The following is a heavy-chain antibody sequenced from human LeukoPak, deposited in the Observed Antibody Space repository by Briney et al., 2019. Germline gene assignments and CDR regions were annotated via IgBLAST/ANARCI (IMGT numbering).Heavy chain of an antibody. V-gene: IGHV3-11*01. Sequence: GGSLRLSCAASGFTFSSYAMSWIRQAPGKGLEWVSYISSSGSTIYYADSVKGRFTISRDNAKNSLYLQMNSLRAEDTAVYYCARRASYCSGGSCYSWFDPWGQGTLVTVSS. D-gene: IGHD2-15*01. CDR3: ARRASYCSGGSCYSWFDP. J-gene: IGHJ5*02. CDR2: ISSSGSTI. CDR1: GFTFSSYA.